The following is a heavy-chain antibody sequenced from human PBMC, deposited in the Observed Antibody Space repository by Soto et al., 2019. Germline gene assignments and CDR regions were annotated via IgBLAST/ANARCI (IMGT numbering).Heavy chain of an antibody. CDR3: ANSGNY. CDR1: GFTFTSYA. Sequence: GGSLRLSCAASGFTFTSYAMSWVRQAPGRGLEWVSAISRGGTTYYADSVKGRFTISRDNSKNTLYLQMNSLRAEDTAVYYCANSGNYWGQGTLVTVSS. D-gene: IGHD3-10*01. V-gene: IGHV3-23*01. CDR2: ISRGGTT. J-gene: IGHJ4*02.